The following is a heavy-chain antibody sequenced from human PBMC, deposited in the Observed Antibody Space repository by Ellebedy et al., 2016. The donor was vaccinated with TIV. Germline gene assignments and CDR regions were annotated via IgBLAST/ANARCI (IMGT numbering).Heavy chain of an antibody. D-gene: IGHD7-27*01. CDR1: GFSVTNYG. Sequence: GGSLRLXXEASGFSVTNYGMHWVRQAPGKGLEWVAVISHNGITKIYGESVKGRFTISRDSAKNTLYLQMNSLRAEDTAVYYCAKDLGWQTNAFDIWGQGTMVTVSS. CDR3: AKDLGWQTNAFDI. V-gene: IGHV3-30*18. J-gene: IGHJ3*02. CDR2: ISHNGITK.